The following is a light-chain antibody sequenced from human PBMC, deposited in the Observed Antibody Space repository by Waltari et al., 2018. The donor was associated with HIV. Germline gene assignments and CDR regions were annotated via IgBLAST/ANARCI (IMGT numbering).Light chain of an antibody. J-gene: IGKJ1*01. CDR3: HQDYSTALT. CDR2: AAS. CDR1: HGISNP. V-gene: IGKV1-NL1*01. Sequence: DIQMTQSPSSLSASVGDRVTITFRASHGISNPLALYQQKPWKAPKLLLYAASSLEGGVPSRCGGSGSGTNYTLTISILQPEDFATYYCHQDYSTALTFGQGTKVEIK.